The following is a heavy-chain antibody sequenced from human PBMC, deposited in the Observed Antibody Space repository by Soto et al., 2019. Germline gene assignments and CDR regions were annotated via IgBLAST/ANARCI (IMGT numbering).Heavy chain of an antibody. CDR3: TRGCEDDVWETFPSHY. CDR1: GFTFSSYA. D-gene: IGHD3-16*01. CDR2: IVGSSAYI. V-gene: IGHV3-21*01. J-gene: IGHJ4*02. Sequence: EVQLVESGGGLVKPGGSLRLSCEASGFTFSSYAMNWVRQAPGQGLEWVSAIVGSSAYIQYQDSVKGRFTVSRDNDKKALVLQMYSMRAEDTAVYYCTRGCEDDVWETFPSHYWGQGILVTVSS.